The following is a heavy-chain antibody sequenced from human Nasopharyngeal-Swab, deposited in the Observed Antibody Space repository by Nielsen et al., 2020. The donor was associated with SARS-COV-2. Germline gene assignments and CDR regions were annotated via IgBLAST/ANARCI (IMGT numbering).Heavy chain of an antibody. D-gene: IGHD4-11*01. Sequence: SVKVSCKASGGTFSSYAISWVRQAPGQGPEWMGGIIPIFGTANYAQKFQGRVTITADESTSTAYMELSSLRSEDTAVYYCARRPTTVTTWWFDPWGQGTLVTVSS. CDR2: IIPIFGTA. CDR3: ARRPTTVTTWWFDP. V-gene: IGHV1-69*13. CDR1: GGTFSSYA. J-gene: IGHJ5*02.